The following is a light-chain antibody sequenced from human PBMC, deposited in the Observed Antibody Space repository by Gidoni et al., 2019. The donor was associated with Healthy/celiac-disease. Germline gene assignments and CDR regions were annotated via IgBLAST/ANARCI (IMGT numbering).Light chain of an antibody. Sequence: DSQMTQSPSSLSASVGDRVTITCRASQSISSYLNWYQQKPGKAPKLLIYAASSLQSGVPSRFSGSGSGTDFTLTISSLQPEDFATYYCQQSYSPEGLTFXGXTKVEIK. V-gene: IGKV1-39*01. CDR3: QQSYSPEGLT. CDR1: QSISSY. J-gene: IGKJ4*02. CDR2: AAS.